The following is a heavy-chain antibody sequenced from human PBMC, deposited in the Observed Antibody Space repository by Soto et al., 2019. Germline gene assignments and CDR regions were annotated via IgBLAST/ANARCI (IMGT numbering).Heavy chain of an antibody. CDR3: ARDRISRGRISYGMDV. V-gene: IGHV1-69*10. D-gene: IGHD3-3*02. CDR2: IIPILDTA. Sequence: SVKVSCKASGGTFSSNAISWVRQAAGQGLEWMGGIIPILDTAKYAQKFQGRVTITADKSTNTAYMELRSLRLDYTAVYYCARDRISRGRISYGMDVWGQGTTVTVSS. J-gene: IGHJ6*02. CDR1: GGTFSSNA.